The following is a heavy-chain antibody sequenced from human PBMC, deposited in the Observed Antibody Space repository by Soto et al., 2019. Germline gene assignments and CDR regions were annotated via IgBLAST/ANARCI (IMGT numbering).Heavy chain of an antibody. Sequence: EVQVLESGGGLVQPGGSLRLSCEASGITFSNYMMTWIRQAPGKGPEWVSTITAGGDGTYYADSVKGRFTMSRETSKNTLYLQMNSLRAEDTAVYYCAPHVYCSGGSCQYDAFAIRGQGTMVTVSS. CDR3: APHVYCSGGSCQYDAFAI. CDR1: GITFSNYM. CDR2: ITAGGDGT. D-gene: IGHD2-15*01. V-gene: IGHV3-23*01. J-gene: IGHJ3*02.